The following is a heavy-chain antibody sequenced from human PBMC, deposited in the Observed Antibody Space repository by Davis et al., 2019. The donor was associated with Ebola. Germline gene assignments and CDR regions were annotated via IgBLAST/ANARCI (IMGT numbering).Heavy chain of an antibody. CDR2: LYPGASNT. D-gene: IGHD3-16*01. Sequence: GESLKISCKGSGYTFSGYWIGWVRQMPGKGLEWIGILYPGASNTKYSPSFRGQVTVSADKSISTAYLQWSSLKASDTALYYCARLPWGTVAGLDSWGQGTLVTVSS. V-gene: IGHV5-51*01. J-gene: IGHJ4*02. CDR3: ARLPWGTVAGLDS. CDR1: GYTFSGYW.